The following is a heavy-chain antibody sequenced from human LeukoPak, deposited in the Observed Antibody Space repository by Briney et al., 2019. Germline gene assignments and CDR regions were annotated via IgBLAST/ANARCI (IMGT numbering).Heavy chain of an antibody. D-gene: IGHD1-7*01. V-gene: IGHV3-69-1*02. CDR3: ARELSGTTSYYFDY. Sequence: PGGSLRLSCAISGFTFSACELTWVRQAPGKGLEWVSSIVGSSSTYYADSLKGRFTISRDNAKNSLYLQMNSLRVEDTAVYYCARELSGTTSYYFDYWGQGTLVTVSS. CDR2: IVGSSST. CDR1: GFTFSACE. J-gene: IGHJ4*02.